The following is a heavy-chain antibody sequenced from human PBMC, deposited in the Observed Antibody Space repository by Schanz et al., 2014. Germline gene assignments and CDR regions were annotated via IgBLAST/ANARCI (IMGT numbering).Heavy chain of an antibody. Sequence: QVQLVQSGAEVKKPGASVKVSCKASGYTTFTDYYIHWVRQAPGQGLEWMGWISAYNGHTDYAQKLQGRVTLTTDTSTSTAYMELRNLRSDDTAVYYCARAKRFGDMDVSGQGTTVTVSS. CDR3: ARAKRFGDMDV. CDR1: GYTTFTDYY. CDR2: ISAYNGHT. J-gene: IGHJ6*02. D-gene: IGHD3-10*01. V-gene: IGHV1-18*01.